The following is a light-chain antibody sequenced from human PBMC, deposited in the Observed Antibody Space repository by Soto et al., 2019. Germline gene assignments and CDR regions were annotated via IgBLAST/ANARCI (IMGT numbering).Light chain of an antibody. Sequence: QSVLTQPPSASGSPGLSVAISCTGTSSDVGGYNYVSWYQQRPGKAPKLMIYEVSKRPSGVPDRFSGSKSGNTASLTVSGLQAEDEADYYCSSYAGSNNFGVFGTGTKVTVL. J-gene: IGLJ1*01. CDR2: EVS. V-gene: IGLV2-8*01. CDR1: SSDVGGYNY. CDR3: SSYAGSNNFGV.